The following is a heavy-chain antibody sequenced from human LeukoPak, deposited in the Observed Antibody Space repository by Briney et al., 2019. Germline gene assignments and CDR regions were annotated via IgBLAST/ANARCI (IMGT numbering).Heavy chain of an antibody. CDR2: ITGSGTTT. CDR1: GFAFSNYG. V-gene: IGHV3-23*01. J-gene: IGHJ3*02. CDR3: THSHHDI. D-gene: IGHD2-21*01. Sequence: GGSLRLSCTASGFAFSNYGINWVRRAPSKGLEWVSGITGSGTTTYYADSLKGRVTISRDNSKNKVYLQMNSLRAEDTAVYYCTHSHHDIWGQGTMVTVSS.